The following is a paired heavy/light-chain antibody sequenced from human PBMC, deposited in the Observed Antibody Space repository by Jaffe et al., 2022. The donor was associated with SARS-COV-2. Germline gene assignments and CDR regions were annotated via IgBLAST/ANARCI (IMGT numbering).Heavy chain of an antibody. Sequence: QVQLVESGGGVVQPGRSLRLSCAASGFTFSSYGMHWVRQAPGKGLEWVAVISYAGSNKYYGDSVTGRFTISRDNSKNTLYLQLNSLRAEDTAVYYCAKEALLYCSGGSCAPYYYYGMDVWGQGTTVTVSS. CDR2: ISYAGSNK. V-gene: IGHV3-30*18. J-gene: IGHJ6*02. CDR3: AKEALLYCSGGSCAPYYYYGMDV. CDR1: GFTFSSYG. D-gene: IGHD2-15*01.
Light chain of an antibody. V-gene: IGLV1-44*01. CDR1: SSNIGSNT. Sequence: QSVLTQPPSASGTPGQRVTISCSGSSSNIGSNTVNWYQQLPGTAPKLLIYSNDQRPSGVPDRFSGSKSGTSASLAISGLQSEDEADYYCASWDDSLNGYVFGTGTKVTVL. CDR3: ASWDDSLNGYV. CDR2: SND. J-gene: IGLJ1*01.